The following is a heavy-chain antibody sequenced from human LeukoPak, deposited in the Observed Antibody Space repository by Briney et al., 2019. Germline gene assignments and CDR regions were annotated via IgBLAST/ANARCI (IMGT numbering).Heavy chain of an antibody. Sequence: SETLSLTCTVSGYSISSSYYWSWIRQPPGKGLEWIGYIYYSGSTNYNPSLKSRVTISVDTSKNQFSLKLSSVTAADTAVYYCARHYYDSSGTHDAFDIWGQGTMVTVSS. CDR1: GYSISSSYY. V-gene: IGHV4-61*01. D-gene: IGHD3-22*01. CDR3: ARHYYDSSGTHDAFDI. J-gene: IGHJ3*02. CDR2: IYYSGST.